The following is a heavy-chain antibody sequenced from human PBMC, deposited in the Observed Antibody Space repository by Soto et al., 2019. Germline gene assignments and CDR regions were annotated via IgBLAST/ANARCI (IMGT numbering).Heavy chain of an antibody. CDR2: ISSSSSTI. D-gene: IGHD4-17*01. CDR3: ARIGRLRWSHY. J-gene: IGHJ4*02. CDR1: GFTFSSYS. V-gene: IGHV3-48*01. Sequence: EVQLVESGGGLVQPGGSLRLSCAASGFTFSSYSMNWVRQAPGKGLEWVSYISSSSSTIYYADSVKGRFTISRGNAKNSLYLQMNSLRAEDTAVYYSARIGRLRWSHYWGQGTLVTVSS.